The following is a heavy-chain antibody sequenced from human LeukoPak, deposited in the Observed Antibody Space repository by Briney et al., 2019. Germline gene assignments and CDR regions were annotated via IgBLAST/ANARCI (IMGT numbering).Heavy chain of an antibody. CDR1: GYTLTAYY. Sequence: ASLRASSTASGYTLTAYYIHWVRQAPGHGLEWMGRINPNSGGTNYAQKFQGRVTMTRDTSISTAYMELSRLRSDDTAVYFCARPWEITMSERSYDWFDSWGQGTLVTVSS. J-gene: IGHJ5*01. D-gene: IGHD3-10*01. V-gene: IGHV1-2*02. CDR2: INPNSGGT. CDR3: ARPWEITMSERSYDWFDS.